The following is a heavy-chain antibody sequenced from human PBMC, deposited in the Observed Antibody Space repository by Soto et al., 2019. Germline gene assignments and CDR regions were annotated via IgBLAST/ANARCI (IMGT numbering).Heavy chain of an antibody. CDR1: GFTFSSYG. V-gene: IGHV3-30*18. Sequence: QVQLVESGGGVVQPGRSLRLSCAASGFTFSSYGMHWVRQAPGKGLEWVAVISYDGSNKYYADSVKGRFTISRDNSKNTLYLKMNSLRAEDTAVYYCAKDSAMATYYYYGMDVWGQGTTVTVSS. CDR3: AKDSAMATYYYYGMDV. J-gene: IGHJ6*02. D-gene: IGHD5-18*01. CDR2: ISYDGSNK.